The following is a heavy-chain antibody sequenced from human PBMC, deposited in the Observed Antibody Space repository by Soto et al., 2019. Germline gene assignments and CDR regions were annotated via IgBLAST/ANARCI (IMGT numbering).Heavy chain of an antibody. D-gene: IGHD3-10*01. CDR3: AKRGTYSGDDY. CDR1: GFTFNNYA. J-gene: IGHJ4*02. CDR2: ISASGGST. V-gene: IGHV3-23*01. Sequence: PGGSLRLSCAASGFTFNNYAMNWVLQAPGKGLEWVSSISASGGSTYYADSVRGRFTISRDNSKNTLYLHMNSLRAEDTAVYYCAKRGTYSGDDYWGQGTLVTVSS.